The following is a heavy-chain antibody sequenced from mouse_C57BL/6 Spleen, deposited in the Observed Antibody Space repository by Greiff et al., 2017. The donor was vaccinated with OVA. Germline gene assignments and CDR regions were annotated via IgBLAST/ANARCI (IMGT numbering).Heavy chain of an antibody. Sequence: VQLQQSGPELVRPGASVKLSCKASGYTFTSYGIRWVKQSTGQGLEWIGEIYPRSGNTYYNEKFKGKATLTADKSSSTAYREMRSLTSEDSAVYFGARYYGSSDYAMDYWGQGTSVTVSS. CDR2: IYPRSGNT. CDR3: ARYYGSSDYAMDY. D-gene: IGHD1-1*01. CDR1: GYTFTSYG. J-gene: IGHJ4*01. V-gene: IGHV1-81*01.